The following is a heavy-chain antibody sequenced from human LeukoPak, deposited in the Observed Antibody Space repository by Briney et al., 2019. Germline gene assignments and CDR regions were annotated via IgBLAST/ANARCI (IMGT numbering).Heavy chain of an antibody. D-gene: IGHD3-16*01. CDR2: IIPIFGTA. Sequence: SVKVSCKASGYTFTSYDISWVRQAPGQGLEWMGGIIPIFGTANYAQKFQGRVTITTDESTSTAYMELSSLRSEDTAVYYCAKVRFGGVLDYWGQGTLVTVSS. V-gene: IGHV1-69*05. CDR1: GYTFTSYD. CDR3: AKVRFGGVLDY. J-gene: IGHJ4*02.